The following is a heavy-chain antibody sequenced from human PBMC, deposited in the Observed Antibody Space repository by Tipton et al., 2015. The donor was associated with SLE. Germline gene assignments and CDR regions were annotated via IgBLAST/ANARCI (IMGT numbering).Heavy chain of an antibody. CDR3: AKQLGYCSRGSCYFDY. D-gene: IGHD2-15*01. V-gene: IGHV3-23*01. CDR1: GFTFSSYA. J-gene: IGHJ4*02. Sequence: SLRLSCAASGFTFSSYAMNWVRQAPGKGLEWVSAISGSGSSTYHAASVTGRFTISRDNSKNTLSLQMNSLRAEDTAIYYCAKQLGYCSRGSCYFDYWGQGTLVTVSS. CDR2: ISGSGSST.